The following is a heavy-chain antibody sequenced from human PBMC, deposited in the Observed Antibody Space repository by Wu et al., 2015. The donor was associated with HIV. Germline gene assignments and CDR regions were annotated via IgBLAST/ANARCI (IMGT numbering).Heavy chain of an antibody. CDR3: GREQYGAVSGXSMDV. CDR2: LNPSGGRR. J-gene: IGHJ6*03. V-gene: IGHV1-46*02. D-gene: IGHD3-16*01. CDR1: GYNFDYYG. Sequence: QVQLLQSGAEVKKPGASVKVSCKSSGYNFDYYGINWVRQAPGQGLEWLGTLNPSGGRRRNALKFRDRIFMTRDMSTTTFYMELKRLTSDDTAVYYCGREQYGAVSGXSMDVWGTGTTVIVSS.